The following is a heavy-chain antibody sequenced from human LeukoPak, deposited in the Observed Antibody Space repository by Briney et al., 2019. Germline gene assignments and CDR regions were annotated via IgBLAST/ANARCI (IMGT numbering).Heavy chain of an antibody. CDR1: GGSISSGSYY. CDR3: ARDRGLVWELRAFDI. D-gene: IGHD1-26*01. J-gene: IGHJ3*02. Sequence: SETLSLTCTVSGGSISSGSYYWSWIRQPAGKGLEWIGRIYTSGSTNYNPSLKSRVTISVDTSKNQFSLKLSSVTAADTAVYYCARDRGLVWELRAFDIWGQGTMVTVSS. CDR2: IYTSGST. V-gene: IGHV4-61*02.